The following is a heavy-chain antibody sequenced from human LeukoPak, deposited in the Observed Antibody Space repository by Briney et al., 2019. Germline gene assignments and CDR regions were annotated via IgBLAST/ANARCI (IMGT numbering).Heavy chain of an antibody. J-gene: IGHJ4*02. V-gene: IGHV1-2*02. CDR1: GYTFTGYY. CDR3: ARGPRGGSYEIDY. CDR2: INPNSGGT. D-gene: IGHD1-26*01. Sequence: ASVKVSCKASGYTFTGYYMHWVRQAPGQGLEWMGWINPNSGGTNYAQKFQGRVTMTRDASISTAYMELSRLRSDDTAVYYCARGPRGGSYEIDYWGQGTLVTVSS.